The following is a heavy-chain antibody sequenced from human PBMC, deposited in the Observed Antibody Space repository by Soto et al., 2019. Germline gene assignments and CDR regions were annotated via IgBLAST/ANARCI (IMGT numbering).Heavy chain of an antibody. CDR2: ISGSGGST. Sequence: GGSLRLSCAASGFTFSSYAMSWVRQAPGKGLEWVSAISGSGGSTYYADSVKGRFTISRDNSKSTLYLQMNSLRAEDTAVYYCAKLRPETGDALWFDPWGQGTLVTVSS. CDR3: AKLRPETGDALWFDP. V-gene: IGHV3-23*01. CDR1: GFTFSSYA. D-gene: IGHD7-27*01. J-gene: IGHJ5*02.